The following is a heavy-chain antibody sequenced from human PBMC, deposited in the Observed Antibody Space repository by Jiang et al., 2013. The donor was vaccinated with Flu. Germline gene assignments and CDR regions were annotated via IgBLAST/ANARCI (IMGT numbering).Heavy chain of an antibody. CDR1: GYTFTSYA. CDR3: ARRGIAVAGYYYGMDV. Sequence: SGAEVKKPGASVKVSCKASGYTFTSYAMHWVRQAPGQRLEWMGWINAGNGNTKYSQKFQGRVTITRDTSASTAYMELSSLRSEDTAVYYCARRGIAVAGYYYGMDVWGKGTTVTVSS. J-gene: IGHJ6*04. CDR2: INAGNGNT. V-gene: IGHV1-3*01. D-gene: IGHD6-19*01.